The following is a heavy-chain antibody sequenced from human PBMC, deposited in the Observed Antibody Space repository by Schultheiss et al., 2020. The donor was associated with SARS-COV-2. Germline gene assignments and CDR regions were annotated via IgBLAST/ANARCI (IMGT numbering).Heavy chain of an antibody. CDR1: GGSISSYY. CDR3: ARGRGVDTAKFDY. D-gene: IGHD5-18*01. CDR2: IYYSGST. V-gene: IGHV4-31*03. Sequence: TLSLTCTVSGGSISSYYWSWIRQHPGKGLEWIGYIYYSGSTYYNPSLKSRVTISVDTSKNQFSLKLSSVTAADTAVYYCARGRGVDTAKFDYWGQGTLVTVSS. J-gene: IGHJ4*02.